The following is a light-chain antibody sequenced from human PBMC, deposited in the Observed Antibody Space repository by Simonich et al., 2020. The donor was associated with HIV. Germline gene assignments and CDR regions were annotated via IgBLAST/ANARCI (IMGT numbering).Light chain of an antibody. J-gene: IGLJ3*02. CDR1: ALPKQY. CDR3: QSADSSGTWV. V-gene: IGLV3-25*03. Sequence: SYELTQPPSVSVSPGQTARITGSGDALPKQYAYWYQQKTGQAPVLVIYKDSERPSGSPERCSGSSSGTTVTLTISGVLAEDEADYYCQSADSSGTWVFGGGTKLTVL. CDR2: KDS.